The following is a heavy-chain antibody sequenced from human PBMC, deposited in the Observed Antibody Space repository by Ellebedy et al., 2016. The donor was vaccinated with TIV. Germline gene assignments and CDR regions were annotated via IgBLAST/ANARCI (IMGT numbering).Heavy chain of an antibody. Sequence: ASVKVSXXASGYTFTGYYMHWVRQAPGQGLEWMGWINPNSGGTNYAQKFQGRVTMTRDTSISTAYMELSSLRSEDTAVYYCARGYSSGWYFYGMDVWGQGTTVTVSS. CDR2: INPNSGGT. CDR3: ARGYSSGWYFYGMDV. J-gene: IGHJ6*02. V-gene: IGHV1-2*02. D-gene: IGHD6-19*01. CDR1: GYTFTGYY.